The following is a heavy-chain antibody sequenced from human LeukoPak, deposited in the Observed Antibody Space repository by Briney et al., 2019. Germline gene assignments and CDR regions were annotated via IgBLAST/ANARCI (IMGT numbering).Heavy chain of an antibody. J-gene: IGHJ4*02. CDR1: GGTFSSCA. CDR2: IIPIFGTA. D-gene: IGHD5-12*01. CDR3: ARERSGIVATTLYFDY. Sequence: SVKVSCKASGGTFSSCAISWVRQAPGQGLEWMGGIIPIFGTANYAQKFQGRVTITADESMSTAYMELSSLRSEDTAVYYCARERSGIVATTLYFDYWGQGTLVTVSS. V-gene: IGHV1-69*01.